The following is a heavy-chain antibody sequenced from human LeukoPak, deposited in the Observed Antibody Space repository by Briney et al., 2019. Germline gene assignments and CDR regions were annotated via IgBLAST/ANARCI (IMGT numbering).Heavy chain of an antibody. CDR3: TREEIAAAGFSFDY. J-gene: IGHJ4*02. CDR1: GFTFGDYA. V-gene: IGHV3-49*04. Sequence: GGSLRLSCTASGFTFGDYAMSWVRQAPGKGLEWVGFIRSKAYGGTTEYAASVKGRFTISRDDSKSIAYLQMNSLKTEDTAVYYCTREEIAAAGFSFDYWGQGTLVTVSS. D-gene: IGHD6-13*01. CDR2: IRSKAYGGTT.